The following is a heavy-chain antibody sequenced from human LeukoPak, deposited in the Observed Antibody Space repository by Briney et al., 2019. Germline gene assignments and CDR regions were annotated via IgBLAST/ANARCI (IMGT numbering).Heavy chain of an antibody. J-gene: IGHJ4*02. D-gene: IGHD6-13*01. CDR1: GYTFTSYG. CDR2: ISAYNGNT. CDR3: AREWDIAAAGTDFDY. Sequence: ASVKASCKASGYTFTSYGISWVRQAPGQGLEWMGWISAYNGNTNYAQKLQGRVTMTTDTSTSTAYMELRSLRSDDTAVYYCAREWDIAAAGTDFDYWGQGTLVTVSS. V-gene: IGHV1-18*01.